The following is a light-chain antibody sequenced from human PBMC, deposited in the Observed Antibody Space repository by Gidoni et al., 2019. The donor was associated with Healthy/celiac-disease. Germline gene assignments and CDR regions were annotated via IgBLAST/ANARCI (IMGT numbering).Light chain of an antibody. CDR1: SSNIGNTA. J-gene: IGLJ2*01. V-gene: IGLV1-36*01. CDR3: AAWDDSLNGVV. CDR2: YDD. Sequence: QSVLTQPPSVSEAPRQRVTISCSGSSSNIGNTAVNWYQPLPGKAPKLLIYYDDLLPSGVSDRFSGSKSGTSASLAISGLQSEDEADYYCAAWDDSLNGVVFGGGTKLXV.